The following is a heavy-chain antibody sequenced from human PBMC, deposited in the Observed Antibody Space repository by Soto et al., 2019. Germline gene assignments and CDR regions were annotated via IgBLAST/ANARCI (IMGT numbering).Heavy chain of an antibody. D-gene: IGHD3-9*01. CDR1: GGTFSSYA. J-gene: IGHJ4*02. Sequence: GASVKVSFKASGGTFSSYAISWLRQAPGQGLEWMGGIIPIFGTANYAQKFQGRVTITADESTSTAYMELSSLRSEDTAVYYCAISYYDILTGDYWGQGTLVTVSS. CDR3: AISYYDILTGDY. V-gene: IGHV1-69*13. CDR2: IIPIFGTA.